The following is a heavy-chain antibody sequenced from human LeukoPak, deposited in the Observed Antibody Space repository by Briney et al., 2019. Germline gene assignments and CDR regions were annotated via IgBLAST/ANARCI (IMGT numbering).Heavy chain of an antibody. CDR2: ISGSGGST. D-gene: IGHD3-3*01. J-gene: IGHJ6*02. CDR1: GFTFSSSA. CDR3: AKDLTRITIFGVYGMDV. Sequence: GGSLRLSCAASGFTFSSSAMSWVRQAPGKGLEWVSAISGSGGSTYYADSVKGRFTISRDNSKNTLYLQMNSLRAEDTAVYYCAKDLTRITIFGVYGMDVWGQGTTVTVSS. V-gene: IGHV3-23*01.